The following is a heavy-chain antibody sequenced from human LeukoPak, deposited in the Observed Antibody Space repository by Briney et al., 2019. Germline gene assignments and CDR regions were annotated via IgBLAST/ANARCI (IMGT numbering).Heavy chain of an antibody. Sequence: PGGSLRLSCAASGFTVSRKYMSWVRQAPGKGLEWVSVIYSGGDTYYADSVKGRFTISRDNSKNTLYLQMNSLRAEDTAVYYCASLRYCSGGSCTHNWFDPWGQGTLVTVSS. V-gene: IGHV3-66*01. CDR3: ASLRYCSGGSCTHNWFDP. D-gene: IGHD2-15*01. CDR2: IYSGGDT. J-gene: IGHJ5*02. CDR1: GFTVSRKY.